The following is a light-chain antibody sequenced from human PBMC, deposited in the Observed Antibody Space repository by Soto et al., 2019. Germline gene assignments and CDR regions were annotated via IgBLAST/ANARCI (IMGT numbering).Light chain of an antibody. CDR2: VNSDGSH. J-gene: IGLJ3*02. CDR1: SGHSTYS. CDR3: QTWATGIQV. V-gene: IGLV4-69*01. Sequence: QAVVTQSPSASASLGASVKLTCTLTSGHSTYSIAWHQLQPDKGPRYLMKVNSDGSHSKGDGIPDRFSGSSSGTERYLTISSLQSEDEADYYCQTWATGIQVFGGGTKLTFL.